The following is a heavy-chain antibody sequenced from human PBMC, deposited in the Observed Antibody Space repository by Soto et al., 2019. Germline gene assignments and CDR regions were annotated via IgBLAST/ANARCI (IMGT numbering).Heavy chain of an antibody. Sequence: GGSLGLSCATSGVNVSTNYMTWFRQAPGKGLEWVAASSYDGRETFYADSAKGRFTVSKEMSKNTAFLQMNALRHEDTAVYFCARDSGWPILNFDNWGQGTPVTVSS. J-gene: IGHJ4*02. D-gene: IGHD3-10*01. CDR3: ARDSGWPILNFDN. CDR1: GVNVSTNY. V-gene: IGHV3-30*03. CDR2: SSYDGRET.